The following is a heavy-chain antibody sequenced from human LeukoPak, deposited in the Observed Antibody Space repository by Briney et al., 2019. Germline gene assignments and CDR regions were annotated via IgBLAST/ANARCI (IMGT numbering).Heavy chain of an antibody. CDR2: ISWDGGST. D-gene: IGHD6-13*01. Sequence: PGGSLRLSCAASGFTFDDYAMHWVRQAPGKGLEWVSLISWDGGSTYYADSVKGRFTISRDNSKTSLYLQMNSLRAEDTALYYCAKDGDIAAAGTRNYYYYYMDVWGKGTTVTVSS. J-gene: IGHJ6*03. CDR3: AKDGDIAAAGTRNYYYYYMDV. CDR1: GFTFDDYA. V-gene: IGHV3-43D*03.